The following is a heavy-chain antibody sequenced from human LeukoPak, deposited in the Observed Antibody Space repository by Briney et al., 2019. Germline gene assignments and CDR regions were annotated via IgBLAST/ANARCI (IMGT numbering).Heavy chain of an antibody. Sequence: VASVKVSCKASGYTFTSYGISWVRQAPGQGLEWMGWISAYNGNTNYAQKLQGRVTMTTDTSTSTAYMELRSLRSDDTAVYYCARDFAWGSGGAPIDDNWLDPWGQGTLVTVSS. CDR1: GYTFTSYG. CDR3: ARDFAWGSGGAPIDDNWLDP. D-gene: IGHD7-27*01. V-gene: IGHV1-18*01. CDR2: ISAYNGNT. J-gene: IGHJ5*02.